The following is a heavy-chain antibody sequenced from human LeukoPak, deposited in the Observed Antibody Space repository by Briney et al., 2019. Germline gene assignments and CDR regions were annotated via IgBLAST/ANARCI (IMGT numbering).Heavy chain of an antibody. V-gene: IGHV3-13*01. J-gene: IGHJ6*03. CDR2: IGTAGDT. Sequence: GGSLRLSCAASGFTFSSYDMHWVRQATGKGLEWVSAIGTAGDTYYPGSVKGRFTISRENAKNSLYLQMNSLRAEDTAVYYCVRGSLASGVVVYYYYYLDVWGKGITVTVSS. D-gene: IGHD3-3*01. CDR3: VRGSLASGVVVYYYYYLDV. CDR1: GFTFSSYD.